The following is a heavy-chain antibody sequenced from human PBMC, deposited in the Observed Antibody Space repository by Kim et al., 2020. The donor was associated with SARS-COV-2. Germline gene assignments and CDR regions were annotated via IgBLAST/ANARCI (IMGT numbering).Heavy chain of an antibody. J-gene: IGHJ4*02. CDR1: GFTFSDYY. CDR2: ISSSSSYT. D-gene: IGHD6-6*01. Sequence: GGSLRLSCAASGFTFSDYYMSWIRQAPGKGLEWVSYISSSSSYTNYADSVKGRFTISRDNAKNSLYLQMNSLRAEDTAVYYCARDLKASPRSSLDYWGQGTLVTVSS. CDR3: ARDLKASPRSSLDY. V-gene: IGHV3-11*05.